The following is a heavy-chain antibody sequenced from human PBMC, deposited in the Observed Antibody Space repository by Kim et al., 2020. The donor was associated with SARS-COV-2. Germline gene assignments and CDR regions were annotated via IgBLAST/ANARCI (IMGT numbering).Heavy chain of an antibody. CDR2: IRSKANSYAT. Sequence: GGSLRLSCAASGFTFSGSAMHWVRQASGKGLEWVGRIRSKANSYATAYAASVKGRFTISRDDSKNTAYLQMNSLKTEDTAVYYCTRSGVYCSGGSCYFGTLDDYYYGMDVWGQGTTVTVSS. V-gene: IGHV3-73*01. J-gene: IGHJ6*02. D-gene: IGHD2-15*01. CDR1: GFTFSGSA. CDR3: TRSGVYCSGGSCYFGTLDDYYYGMDV.